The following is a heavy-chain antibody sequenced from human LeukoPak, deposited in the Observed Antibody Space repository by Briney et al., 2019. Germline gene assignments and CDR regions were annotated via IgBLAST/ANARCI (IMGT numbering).Heavy chain of an antibody. Sequence: SETLSLTCAVSGGSISSYYWSWIRQPPGKGLEWIGYIYYSGNTNYNPSLKSRVTMSVDTSKNQFSLKLSSVTAADTAVYYCARDIVGVTRAFGYWGQGTLATVSS. J-gene: IGHJ4*02. CDR2: IYYSGNT. CDR3: ARDIVGVTRAFGY. CDR1: GGSISSYY. D-gene: IGHD1-26*01. V-gene: IGHV4-59*01.